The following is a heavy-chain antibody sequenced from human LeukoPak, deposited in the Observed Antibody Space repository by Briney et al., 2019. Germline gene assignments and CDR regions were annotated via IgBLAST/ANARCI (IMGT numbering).Heavy chain of an antibody. V-gene: IGHV3-30*18. D-gene: IGHD6-13*01. CDR1: GFTFSNYA. CDR3: AKIGLSGIAVAAIFDY. J-gene: IGHJ4*01. Sequence: GGSLRLSCAASGFTFSNYAIHWVRQAPGKGLEWVALISHDGSNKYYIDSVKGRFTISRDNSKNTLFLQINSLRTEDTAIYYCAKIGLSGIAVAAIFDYWGHGTLVTVSS. CDR2: ISHDGSNK.